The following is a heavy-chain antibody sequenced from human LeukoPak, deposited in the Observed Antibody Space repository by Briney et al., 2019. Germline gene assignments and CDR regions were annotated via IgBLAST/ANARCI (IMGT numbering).Heavy chain of an antibody. J-gene: IGHJ3*02. CDR2: IYSGGST. CDR3: AKLSSGGSCYSCAFDI. V-gene: IGHV3-66*01. Sequence: GGSLRLSCAASGFTVSSNYMSWVRQAPGKGLEWVSVIYSGGSTYYADSVKGRFTISRDNSKNTLYLQMNSLRAEDTAVYYCAKLSSGGSCYSCAFDIWGQGTMVTVSS. CDR1: GFTVSSNY. D-gene: IGHD2-15*01.